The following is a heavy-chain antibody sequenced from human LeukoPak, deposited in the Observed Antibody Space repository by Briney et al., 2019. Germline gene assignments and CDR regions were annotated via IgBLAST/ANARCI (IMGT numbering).Heavy chain of an antibody. CDR3: ARVVQLTPPPSYYYYYYMDV. V-gene: IGHV4-59*01. D-gene: IGHD6-6*01. CDR2: IYSRGSS. J-gene: IGHJ6*03. Sequence: SETLSLTCTVSGGSINNYFWSWIRQSPGKGLEWVGNIYSRGSSTYNPSLESRVTMSVDTSRNQFSLKLTSVTAADTAVYYCARVVQLTPPPSYYYYYYMDVWGKGTTVTVSS. CDR1: GGSINNYF.